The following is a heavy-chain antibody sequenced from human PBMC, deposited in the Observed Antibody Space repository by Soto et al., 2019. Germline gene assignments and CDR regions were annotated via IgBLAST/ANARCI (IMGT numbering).Heavy chain of an antibody. CDR2: IWYDGSEK. CDR3: ARDRPAVAGKYYYYYGLDV. V-gene: IGHV3-33*01. CDR1: GSTFSRNG. J-gene: IGHJ6*02. D-gene: IGHD6-19*01. Sequence: QVHLVESGGGVVQPGRSLRLSCAASGSTFSRNGMHWVRQAPGKVLGWVAVIWYDGSEKYYADSVKGRFTSSRDNSRNTLYLQMNSLRAEDTAVYYCARDRPAVAGKYYYYYGLDVWGQGTTVTVSS.